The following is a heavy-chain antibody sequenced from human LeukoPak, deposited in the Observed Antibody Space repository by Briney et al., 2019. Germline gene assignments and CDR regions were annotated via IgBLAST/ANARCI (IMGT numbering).Heavy chain of an antibody. Sequence: SETLSLTCTVSGASISNLYLSWIRQPAGKGLEWIGRLYDSGSTNYNPSLKSRVTMSVDTSTNQFFLKMTSVTAADTAVYYCARQHKQWLVLLPYFGYWGQGTLVTVSS. CDR2: LYDSGST. D-gene: IGHD6-19*01. CDR1: GASISNLY. CDR3: ARQHKQWLVLLPYFGY. J-gene: IGHJ4*02. V-gene: IGHV4-4*07.